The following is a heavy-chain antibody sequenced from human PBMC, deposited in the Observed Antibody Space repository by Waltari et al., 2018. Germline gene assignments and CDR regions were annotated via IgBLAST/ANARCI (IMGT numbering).Heavy chain of an antibody. CDR2: IYYSGST. CDR3: ARDTTNDYGSGRWDAWFDP. D-gene: IGHD3-10*01. CDR1: GGSISSYY. J-gene: IGHJ5*02. V-gene: IGHV4-59*01. Sequence: QVQLQESGPGLVKPSETLSLTCTVSGGSISSYYWSWIRQPPGKGLEWIGYIYYSGSTNYNPYLKSRVTISVDTSKNQFSLKLSSVTAADTAVYYCARDTTNDYGSGRWDAWFDPWGQGTLVTVSS.